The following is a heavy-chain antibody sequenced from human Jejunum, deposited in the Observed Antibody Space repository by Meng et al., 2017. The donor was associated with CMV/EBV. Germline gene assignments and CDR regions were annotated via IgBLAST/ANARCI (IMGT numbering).Heavy chain of an antibody. CDR1: LNDYE. Sequence: LNDYEMNWVSQAPGKGLEWVSYITGSGTPIYYADSVKGRFTISRDDTKNSLYLQMNSLRAEDTAVYYCARDRYSSSTDHYYGMDVWGQGTTVTVSS. CDR2: ITGSGTPI. V-gene: IGHV3-48*03. CDR3: ARDRYSSSTDHYYGMDV. D-gene: IGHD6-6*01. J-gene: IGHJ6*02.